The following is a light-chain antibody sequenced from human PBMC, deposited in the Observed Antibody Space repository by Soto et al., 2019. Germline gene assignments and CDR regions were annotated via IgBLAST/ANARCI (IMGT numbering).Light chain of an antibody. CDR1: SSNIGSNY. Sequence: QSVLTQPPSASGTPGQRVTISCSGSSSNIGSNYVYWYQQLPGTAPKLLIYRNNQRPSGVPDRFSGSKSGTSASLAISGLRFEGEGCFLWSAWGGRLSWWVFGGGTKLTVL. CDR2: RNN. CDR3: SAWGGRLSWWV. V-gene: IGLV1-47*01. J-gene: IGLJ2*01.